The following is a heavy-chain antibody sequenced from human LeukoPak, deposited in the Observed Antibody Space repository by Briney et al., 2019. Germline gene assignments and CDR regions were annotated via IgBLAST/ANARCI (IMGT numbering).Heavy chain of an antibody. Sequence: PGGSLRLSCAASGFTFSNYWMSWVRQAPGKGLEWVANTNQDGSEKYYVDSVKGRFTISRDNAKNSLYLEMNSPRADDTAMYYCVRDGSGYDYWGQGTLVTVSS. CDR2: TNQDGSEK. J-gene: IGHJ4*02. D-gene: IGHD6-19*01. CDR1: GFTFSNYW. V-gene: IGHV3-7*05. CDR3: VRDGSGYDY.